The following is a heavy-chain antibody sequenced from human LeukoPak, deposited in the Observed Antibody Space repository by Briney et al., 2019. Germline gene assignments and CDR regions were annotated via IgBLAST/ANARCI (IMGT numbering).Heavy chain of an antibody. Sequence: GGSLRLSCAASGFTVSSNYMSWVRQAPGKGLEWVSVIYSGGSTYYADSVKGRFTISRDNSKNTLYLQMNSLRAEDTAVYYCARAIDVDAFDIWGQGTMVTVSS. D-gene: IGHD3-16*02. CDR3: ARAIDVDAFDI. CDR2: IYSGGST. V-gene: IGHV3-53*01. CDR1: GFTVSSNY. J-gene: IGHJ3*02.